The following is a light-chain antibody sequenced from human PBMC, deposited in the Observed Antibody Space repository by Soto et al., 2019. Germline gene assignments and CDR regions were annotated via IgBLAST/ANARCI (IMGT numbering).Light chain of an antibody. Sequence: QSVLTQPASVSGSPGQSITISCTGTSSDVGSYNYVSWYQHHPGTAPKLMIYDVTNRPSGVSNRFSASKSGNTASLSISALQPEDEADYYFSSYRTSNTRQIVCGTGTKFTVL. CDR1: SSDVGSYNY. J-gene: IGLJ1*01. CDR3: SSYRTSNTRQIV. CDR2: DVT. V-gene: IGLV2-14*03.